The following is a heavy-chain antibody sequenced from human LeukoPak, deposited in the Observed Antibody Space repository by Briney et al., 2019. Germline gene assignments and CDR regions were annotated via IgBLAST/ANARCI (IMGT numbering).Heavy chain of an antibody. V-gene: IGHV3-23*01. CDR3: AKVSVCYGCYLDY. CDR2: INGAGDNT. J-gene: IGHJ4*02. CDR1: GYALRNDW. D-gene: IGHD3-16*01. Sequence: GGSLRLSCVVSGYALRNDWMVWVRQTPGKGLEWVSTINGAGDNTYYAETVKGRFTISRDNSKNTLYLQMHSLRAEDTAIYYCAKVSVCYGCYLDYWGQGTLVTVSS.